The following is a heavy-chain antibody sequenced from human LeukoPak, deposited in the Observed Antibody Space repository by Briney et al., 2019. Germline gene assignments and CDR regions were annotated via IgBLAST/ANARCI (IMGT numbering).Heavy chain of an antibody. CDR2: ISAYNGNT. CDR3: ARDSVAAGAFDY. J-gene: IGHJ4*02. D-gene: IGHD6-13*01. Sequence: ASGKLSCNAAAYTFTIYSISWVRQAPGQGLEWMGWISAYNGNTNYAQKLQGRVTMTTYKYTSTAYMELRSLRYDDMAVYYCARDSVAAGAFDYWGKGHLVTVSS. V-gene: IGHV1-18*03. CDR1: AYTFTIYS.